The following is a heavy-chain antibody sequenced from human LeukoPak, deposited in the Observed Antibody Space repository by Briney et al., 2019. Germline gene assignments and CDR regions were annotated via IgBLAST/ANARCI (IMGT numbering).Heavy chain of an antibody. CDR3: ARGYNNYDNNWFDP. V-gene: IGHV3-74*01. J-gene: IGHJ5*02. CDR1: GFTFRDYY. CDR2: INRDGSST. Sequence: PGGSLRLSCAASGFTFRDYYMGWIRQAPGKGLVWVSQINRDGSSTTYADSVKGRFTISRDNAKNTLYLQMNSLRDEDTAVYYCARGYNNYDNNWFDPWGQGTLVTVSS. D-gene: IGHD4-11*01.